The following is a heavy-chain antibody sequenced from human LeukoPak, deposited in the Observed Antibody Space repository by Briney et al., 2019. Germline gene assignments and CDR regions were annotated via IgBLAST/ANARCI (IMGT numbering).Heavy chain of an antibody. V-gene: IGHV4-34*01. CDR1: GGSFSGYY. J-gene: IGHJ4*02. CDR2: INHSGST. Sequence: SETLSLTCAVYGGSFSGYYWSWIRQPPGKGLEWIGEINHSGSTNYNPSLKSRVTISVDTSKNHFSLKLSSVTAADTAVYYCARLGFGKYYFDYWGQGTLVTVSS. D-gene: IGHD3-10*01. CDR3: ARLGFGKYYFDY.